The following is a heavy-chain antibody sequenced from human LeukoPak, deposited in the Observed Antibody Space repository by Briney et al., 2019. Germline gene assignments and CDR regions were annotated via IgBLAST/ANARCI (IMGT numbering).Heavy chain of an antibody. CDR2: IDKNGREK. D-gene: IGHD3-10*01. V-gene: IGHV3-7*01. J-gene: IGHJ4*02. CDR3: ATYTQNFGAPGTDY. Sequence: PGGSLRLSCTVSGFTFSNYWMRWVRQAPGKGLEWVASIDKNGREKRYVDSVEGRFTISRDNAKNSVYLQRTSLGAEDTAVYYCATYTQNFGAPGTDYWGQGTLVTVSS. CDR1: GFTFSNYW.